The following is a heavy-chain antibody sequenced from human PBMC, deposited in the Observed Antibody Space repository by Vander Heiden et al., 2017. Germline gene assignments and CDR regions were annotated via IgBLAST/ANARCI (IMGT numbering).Heavy chain of an antibody. V-gene: IGHV3-21*01. CDR1: GFPFSSYS. D-gene: IGHD7-27*01. J-gene: IGHJ4*02. CDR2: ISSSSSYI. CDR3: ARSPQTGDWDFDY. Sequence: EVQLVESGGGLVKPGGSLRLSCAASGFPFSSYSMNWVRQAPGKGLEWVSSISSSSSYIYYADSVKGRFTISRDNAKNSLYLQMNSLRAEDTAVYYCARSPQTGDWDFDYWGQGTLVTVSS.